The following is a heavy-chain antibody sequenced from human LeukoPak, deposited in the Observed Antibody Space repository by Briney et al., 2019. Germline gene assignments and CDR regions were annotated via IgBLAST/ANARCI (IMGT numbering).Heavy chain of an antibody. CDR2: IYYSGST. D-gene: IGHD5-18*01. CDR3: ARAQAGGYSYGLDY. V-gene: IGHV4-59*08. CDR1: GGSISSYY. J-gene: IGHJ4*02. Sequence: KSSETLSLTCTVSGGSISSYYWSWIRQPPGKGLEWIGYIYYSGSTNYNPSLKSRVTISVDTSKNQFSLKLSSVTAADTAVYYCARAQAGGYSYGLDYWGQGTLVTVSS.